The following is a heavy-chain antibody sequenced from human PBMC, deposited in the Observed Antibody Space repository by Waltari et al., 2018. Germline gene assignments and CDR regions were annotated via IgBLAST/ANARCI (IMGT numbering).Heavy chain of an antibody. J-gene: IGHJ3*02. CDR3: ARIATHYRGRREWAFDI. D-gene: IGHD2-15*01. CDR2: IDWEYDK. Sequence: QVTLRESGPALVKPTQTLTLTCTFSGFSLNTSGMCVSWIRQPPGTALEWLALIDWEYDKYYSSSLKTRLAISKDTSKNQVVLTVTNVDPVDTATYYCARIATHYRGRREWAFDIWGQGTVVTVSS. CDR1: GFSLNTSGMC. V-gene: IGHV2-70*01.